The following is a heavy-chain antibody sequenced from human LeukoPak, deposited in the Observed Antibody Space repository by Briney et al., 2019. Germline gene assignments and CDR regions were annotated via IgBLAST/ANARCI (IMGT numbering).Heavy chain of an antibody. CDR3: AAGGSWFDP. J-gene: IGHJ5*02. V-gene: IGHV1-58*02. CDR2: IVVGSGKT. Sequence: SVNVSCKTSGFTFSNSSMQWVRQARGQRLEWIGWIVVGSGKTEYAQKFQERVTITTDVSTSIAYMELRSLRSEDTAVYYCAAGGSWFDPWGQGTLVTVSS. CDR1: GFTFSNSS.